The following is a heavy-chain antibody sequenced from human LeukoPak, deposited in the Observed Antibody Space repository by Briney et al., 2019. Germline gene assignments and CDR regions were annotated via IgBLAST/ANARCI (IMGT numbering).Heavy chain of an antibody. Sequence: PGGSLRLSCTAYGFTFSSYEMNWVRQAPGKGLEGVSYISGSGSTIYYADSVKGRFTISRDNAKNSLYLQMNRLRAEDTSVYYCVRMGSGWSYFHYWGLGTLVTVSS. CDR2: ISGSGSTI. V-gene: IGHV3-48*03. J-gene: IGHJ4*02. D-gene: IGHD6-19*01. CDR1: GFTFSSYE. CDR3: VRMGSGWSYFHY.